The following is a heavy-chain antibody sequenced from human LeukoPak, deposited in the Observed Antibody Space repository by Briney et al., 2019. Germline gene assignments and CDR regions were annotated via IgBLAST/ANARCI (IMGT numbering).Heavy chain of an antibody. V-gene: IGHV3-73*01. D-gene: IGHD1-1*01. J-gene: IGHJ6*03. Sequence: GGSLRLSCAASGFTFSGSALHWVRQASGKGLEWVGRIRSTANGYATAYAASVKGRFTISRDDSKNTAYLQMNSLRAEDTAVYYCAKEGTGTSGYYYMDVWGKGTTVTVSS. CDR3: AKEGTGTSGYYYMDV. CDR2: IRSTANGYAT. CDR1: GFTFSGSA.